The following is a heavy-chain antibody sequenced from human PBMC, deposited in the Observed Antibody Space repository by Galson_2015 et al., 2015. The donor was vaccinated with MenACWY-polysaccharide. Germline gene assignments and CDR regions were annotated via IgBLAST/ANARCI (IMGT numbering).Heavy chain of an antibody. Sequence: VSGVSGTGHSTYYADSVKGRFTISRDNSKNTLYLEMKSLRAEDTATYYCAKDIRIVYSNYQFDSWGQGTLVTVSS. CDR2: VSGTGHST. J-gene: IGHJ4*02. V-gene: IGHV3-23*01. D-gene: IGHD4-11*01. CDR3: AKDIRIVYSNYQFDS.